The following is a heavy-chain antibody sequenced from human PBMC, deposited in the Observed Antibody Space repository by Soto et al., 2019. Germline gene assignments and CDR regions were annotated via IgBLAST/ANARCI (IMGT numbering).Heavy chain of an antibody. D-gene: IGHD1-26*01. CDR2: ISSSSSTI. Sequence: EVQLVESGGGLVQPGGSLRLSCAASGFTFSSYSMNWVRQAPGKGLEWVSYISSSSSTIYYADSVKGRFTISRDNAKNSLYLQRNSLRDEETAVYYCAREGGSLNWFDPWGQGTLVTVSS. CDR1: GFTFSSYS. V-gene: IGHV3-48*02. CDR3: AREGGSLNWFDP. J-gene: IGHJ5*02.